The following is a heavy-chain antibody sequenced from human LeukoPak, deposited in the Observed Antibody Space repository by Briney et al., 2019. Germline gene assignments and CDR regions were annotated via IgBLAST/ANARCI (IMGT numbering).Heavy chain of an antibody. CDR1: GDSINTRTYY. CDR2: IYTSGST. CDR3: ARDRSSTWDYYMDV. D-gene: IGHD2-2*01. V-gene: IGHV4-61*02. Sequence: PSETLSLTCTVSGDSINTRTYYWSWIRQPAGKGLEWIGRIYTSGSTNYNPSLKSRVTISVDTSKNQFSLKLSSVTAADTAVYYCARDRSSTWDYYMDVWGKGTTVTVSS. J-gene: IGHJ6*03.